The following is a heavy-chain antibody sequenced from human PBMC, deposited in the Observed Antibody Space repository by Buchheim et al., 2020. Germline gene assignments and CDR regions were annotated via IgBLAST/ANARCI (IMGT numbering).Heavy chain of an antibody. J-gene: IGHJ5*02. CDR3: AKDLRPHSSWGWFDP. D-gene: IGHD6-13*01. CDR2: ISGSGGRT. V-gene: IGHV3-23*01. CDR1: GFTFSSYS. Sequence: EVQLLESGGGLVQPGGSLRLSCAASGFTFSSYSMRWVRQAPGKGLEWVSAISGSGGRTYYADSVNGRFTISRDNSKNTLYLQMNSLRAEDTAVYYCAKDLRPHSSWGWFDPWGQGTL.